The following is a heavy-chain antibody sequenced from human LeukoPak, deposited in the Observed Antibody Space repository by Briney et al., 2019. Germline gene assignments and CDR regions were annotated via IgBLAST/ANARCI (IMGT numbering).Heavy chain of an antibody. D-gene: IGHD4-17*01. Sequence: GGSLRLSCAASGFTFSDAWMSWVRQAPGKGLEWVGRVNSRTDGGTTDYAAPVKGRVTISRDDSKNTLFLQMSSLKTEDTAVYYCTTEQTYDYGVYDGVSRLFDYWGQGTLVTVSS. J-gene: IGHJ4*02. CDR1: GFTFSDAW. CDR2: VNSRTDGGTT. CDR3: TTEQTYDYGVYDGVSRLFDY. V-gene: IGHV3-15*01.